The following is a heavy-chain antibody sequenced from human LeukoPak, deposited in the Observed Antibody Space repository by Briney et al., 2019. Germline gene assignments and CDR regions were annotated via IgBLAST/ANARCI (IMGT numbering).Heavy chain of an antibody. CDR3: ARESGDSSGWYRYGMDV. Sequence: GASVKVSCKASGYTLTGYYMHWVRQAPGQGLEWVGWINPNSGGTNFAQKFQGRVTMTRDTSISTAYMELSRLRSDDTAVYCCARESGDSSGWYRYGMDVWGQGTTVTVSS. D-gene: IGHD6-19*01. V-gene: IGHV1-2*02. J-gene: IGHJ6*02. CDR1: GYTLTGYY. CDR2: INPNSGGT.